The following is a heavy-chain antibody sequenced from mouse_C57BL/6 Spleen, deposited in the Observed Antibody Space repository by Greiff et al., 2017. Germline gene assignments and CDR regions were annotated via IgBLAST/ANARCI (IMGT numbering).Heavy chain of an antibody. CDR1: GYAFTNYL. D-gene: IGHD2-3*01. V-gene: IGHV1-54*01. CDR3: ARSGDDGYYGGFFDY. Sequence: QVQLQQSGAELVRPGTSVKVSCKASGYAFTNYLIEWVKQRPGQGLEWIGVINPGSGGTNYNEKFKGKATLTADKSSSTAYMQLSSLTSEDSAVYFGARSGDDGYYGGFFDYWGQGTTLTVSS. CDR2: INPGSGGT. J-gene: IGHJ2*01.